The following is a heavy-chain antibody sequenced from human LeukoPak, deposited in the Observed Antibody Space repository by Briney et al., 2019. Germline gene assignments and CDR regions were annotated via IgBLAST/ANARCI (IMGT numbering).Heavy chain of an antibody. D-gene: IGHD5-24*01. CDR3: ASRQRRDGYNYGY. J-gene: IGHJ4*02. CDR2: INHSGST. Sequence: SETLSLTCAVYGGSFSGYYWSWIRQPPGKGLEWVGEINHSGSTNYNPSLKSRVTISVDTSKNQFSLKLSSVTAADTAVYYCASRQRRDGYNYGYWGQGTLVTVSS. CDR1: GGSFSGYY. V-gene: IGHV4-34*01.